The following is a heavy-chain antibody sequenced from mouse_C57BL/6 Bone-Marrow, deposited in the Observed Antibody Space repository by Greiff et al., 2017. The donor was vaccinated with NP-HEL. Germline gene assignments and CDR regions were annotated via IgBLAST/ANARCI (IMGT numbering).Heavy chain of an antibody. J-gene: IGHJ3*01. D-gene: IGHD1-1*01. CDR3: ARRDYGSSPWFAY. CDR2: FNPRSGNT. CDR1: GYPFTGYG. Sequence: VQLQQSGAELARPGASVKLSCKASGYPFTGYGISWVKQRTGQGLEWIGEFNPRSGNTNYKEKFKGKATLTADKSSSTAYMELRSLTSEDSAVDFCARRDYGSSPWFAYWGQGTLVTVSA. V-gene: IGHV1-81*01.